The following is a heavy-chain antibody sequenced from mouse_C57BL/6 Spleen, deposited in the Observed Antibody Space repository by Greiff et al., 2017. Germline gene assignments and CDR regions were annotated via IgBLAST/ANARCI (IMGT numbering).Heavy chain of an antibody. CDR2: IYPGDGGT. Sequence: VKLQESGPELVKPGASVKISCKASGYAFSSSWMNWVKQRPGKGLEWIGRIYPGDGGTNYNGKFKGKATLTADKSSSTAYMQLSSLTSEDSAVYFCAREPLITTVVGEDYWGQGTTLTVSS. CDR1: GYAFSSSW. J-gene: IGHJ2*01. V-gene: IGHV1-82*01. D-gene: IGHD1-1*01. CDR3: AREPLITTVVGEDY.